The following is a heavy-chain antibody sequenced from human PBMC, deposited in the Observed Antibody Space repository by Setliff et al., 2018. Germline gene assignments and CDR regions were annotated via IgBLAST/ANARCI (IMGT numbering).Heavy chain of an antibody. D-gene: IGHD3-3*01. CDR1: GYTFTGYY. CDR3: ASPFPHGWSGYYGVGWFDP. J-gene: IGHJ5*02. Sequence: ASVKVSCKASGYTFTGYYMHWVRQAPGQGLEWVGVINPKNGGATYPQNLQGRVTMTRDTSMSTVYMELSSLRFEDTAVYYCASPFPHGWSGYYGVGWFDPWGQGTLVTVSS. V-gene: IGHV1-46*01. CDR2: INPKNGGA.